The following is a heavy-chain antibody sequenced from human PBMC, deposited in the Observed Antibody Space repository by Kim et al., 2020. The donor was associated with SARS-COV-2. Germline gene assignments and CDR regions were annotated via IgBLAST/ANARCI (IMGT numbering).Heavy chain of an antibody. Sequence: ADSVKGRFTISRDNAKNSLYLQMNSLRAEDTAVYYCARDRDTMVRGLWGYWGQGTLVTVSS. CDR3: ARDRDTMVRGLWGY. D-gene: IGHD3-10*01. V-gene: IGHV3-11*04. J-gene: IGHJ4*02.